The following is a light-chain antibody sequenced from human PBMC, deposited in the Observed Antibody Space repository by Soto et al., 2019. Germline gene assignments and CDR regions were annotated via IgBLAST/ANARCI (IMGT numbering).Light chain of an antibody. CDR3: QQTFSLPRT. J-gene: IGKJ2*02. CDR2: ETS. CDR1: QNVRSY. V-gene: IGKV1-39*01. Sequence: DTQMTQSPSSLSASVGDRVTITCRASQNVRSYVNWYQQKPGKAPNVLIYETSTLQDGVPSRFSGDGYGTDFTLSISSLHPEDFATYYCQQTFSLPRTFGQGTKVDIK.